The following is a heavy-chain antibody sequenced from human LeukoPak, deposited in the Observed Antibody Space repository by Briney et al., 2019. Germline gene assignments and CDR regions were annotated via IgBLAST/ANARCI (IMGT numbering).Heavy chain of an antibody. V-gene: IGHV1-69*04. CDR2: IIPILGIA. D-gene: IGHD3-3*01. CDR3: ARDAPLRFLEWLLGAVYYYYGMDV. J-gene: IGHJ6*02. CDR1: GGTFSSYA. Sequence: SVKVSCRASGGTFSSYAISWVRQAPGQGLEWMGRIIPILGIANYAQKFQGRVTITADKSTSTAYMELSSLRSEDTAVYYCARDAPLRFLEWLLGAVYYYYGMDVWGQGTTVTVSS.